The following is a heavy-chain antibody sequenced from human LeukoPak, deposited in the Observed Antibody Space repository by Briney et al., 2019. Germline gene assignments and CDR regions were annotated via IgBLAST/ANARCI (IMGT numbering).Heavy chain of an antibody. D-gene: IGHD1-26*01. CDR3: VRQDSGSYLGGY. J-gene: IGHJ4*02. CDR1: GFTLNDYW. Sequence: GGSLGLSCAAFGFTLNDYWMHWVRQAPGTGPVWVAYINSDGTNTDYADSVKGRFTIFRDNAKKTLYLQMNSLRAEDTAVYYCVRQDSGSYLGGYWGQGTLVTVSS. V-gene: IGHV3-74*01. CDR2: INSDGTNT.